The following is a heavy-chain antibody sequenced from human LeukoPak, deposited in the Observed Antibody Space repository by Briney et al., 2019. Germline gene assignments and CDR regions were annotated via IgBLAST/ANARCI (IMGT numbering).Heavy chain of an antibody. V-gene: IGHV1-2*02. D-gene: IGHD5-12*01. CDR1: GYTFTGYY. CDR3: AKDRYGDYEAPFHYYMDA. CDR2: INPNSGVT. Sequence: ASVKVSCKASGYTFTGYYVHWVRQAPGQGLEWMGWINPNSGVTNYAQKLQGRVTITRDTSIDTAYMQLSRLRSDDTAVYYCAKDRYGDYEAPFHYYMDAWGRGTTVTVSS. J-gene: IGHJ6*03.